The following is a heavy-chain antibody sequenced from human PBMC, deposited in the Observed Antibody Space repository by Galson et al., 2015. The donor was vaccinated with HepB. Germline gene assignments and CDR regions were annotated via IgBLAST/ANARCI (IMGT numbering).Heavy chain of an antibody. CDR2: IKSKKAGGTT. CDR3: TGRVTADY. Sequence: SLRLSCAASGFTFNNAWMNWVRQAPGKGLEWVGRIKSKKAGGTTDYAAPVKGRSTISRDDSKRTLYLQMDSLKIEDTAMYYCTGRVTADYWGQGTLVTVSS. V-gene: IGHV3-15*01. CDR1: GFTFNNAW. J-gene: IGHJ4*02. D-gene: IGHD2-21*02.